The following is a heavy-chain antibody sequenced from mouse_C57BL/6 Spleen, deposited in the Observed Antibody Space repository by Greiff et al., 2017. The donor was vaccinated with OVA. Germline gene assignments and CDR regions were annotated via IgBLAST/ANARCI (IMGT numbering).Heavy chain of an antibody. V-gene: IGHV1-62-2*01. Sequence: QVQLKESGAALVKPGASVKLSCKASGYTFTEYTIHWVKQRSGQGLEWIGWFYPGSGSIKYNEKFKDKATLTADKSSSTVYMELSRLTSEDSAVYFCARHEDVVATDWYFDVWGTGTTVTVSS. CDR1: GYTFTEYT. CDR2: FYPGSGSI. D-gene: IGHD1-1*01. CDR3: ARHEDVVATDWYFDV. J-gene: IGHJ1*03.